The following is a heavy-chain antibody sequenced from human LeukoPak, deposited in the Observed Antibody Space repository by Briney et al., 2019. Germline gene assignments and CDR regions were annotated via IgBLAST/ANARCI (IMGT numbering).Heavy chain of an antibody. CDR2: IIPIFDTA. J-gene: IGHJ6*02. Sequence: SVKVSCKASGGTFSSYSISWVRRAPGQGLEWMGGIIPIFDTADYAQKFQGRVTITADESTSTAYMELSSLRSEDTAVFYCARISLGAIWGYYYGMDVWGQGTTVTVSS. D-gene: IGHD1-26*01. CDR1: GGTFSSYS. V-gene: IGHV1-69*13. CDR3: ARISLGAIWGYYYGMDV.